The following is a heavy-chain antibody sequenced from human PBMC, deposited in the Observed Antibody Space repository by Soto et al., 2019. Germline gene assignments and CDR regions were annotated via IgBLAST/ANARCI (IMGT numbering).Heavy chain of an antibody. CDR3: AQRSGFYTGIDY. D-gene: IGHD3-3*01. Sequence: QVQLQESGPGLVKPSQTLSLTCTVSGDSTSSGDYYWSWIRQPPGKRLEWIGSFYYSGSTYSNPSLKSGVTISVDRSKNQFPLKVSSVTAADTALYYCAQRSGFYTGIDYWGRGTLVTVSS. V-gene: IGHV4-30-4*01. CDR2: FYYSGST. CDR1: GDSTSSGDYY. J-gene: IGHJ4*02.